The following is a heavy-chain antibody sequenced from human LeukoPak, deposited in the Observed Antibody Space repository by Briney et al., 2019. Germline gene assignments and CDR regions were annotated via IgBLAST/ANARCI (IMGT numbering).Heavy chain of an antibody. CDR1: GYSFTSYD. CDR2: MNPGTNKR. D-gene: IGHD3-22*01. J-gene: IGHJ5*02. V-gene: IGHV1-8*01. Sequence: ASVKVSCKASGYSFTSYDMNWVRQAPGQGPEWMAWMNPGTNKRGFAQKFQGRVTLTSDSSISTAYMEMTSLTTDDTAVYYCARADSGGDSSGYKWFDPWGQGTLVTVSS. CDR3: ARADSGGDSSGYKWFDP.